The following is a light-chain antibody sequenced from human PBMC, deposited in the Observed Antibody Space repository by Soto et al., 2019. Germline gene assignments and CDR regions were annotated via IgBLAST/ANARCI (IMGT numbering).Light chain of an antibody. CDR3: QQRGSWPWT. CDR1: QSVSSSY. V-gene: IGKV3-11*01. Sequence: EIVLTQSPATLSLSPGERATLSCRASQSVSSSYLAWYQQKPGQAPRLLIYDASNRATGIPARFSGSGSGTDFTLTISSLEPEDFAIYYCQQRGSWPWTFGQGTKVDIK. CDR2: DAS. J-gene: IGKJ1*01.